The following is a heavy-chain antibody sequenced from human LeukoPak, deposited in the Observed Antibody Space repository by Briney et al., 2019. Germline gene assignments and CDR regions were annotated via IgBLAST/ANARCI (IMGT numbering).Heavy chain of an antibody. D-gene: IGHD3-3*01. V-gene: IGHV7-4-1*02. CDR3: ARTYYDFWSGPQTNYYYHYYYTDV. CDR2: IKTNTGKP. Sequence: ASVKVSCKASGYTFTSYAMKWGRQAPGQGLGWMGWIKTNTGKPTYAQGFTGRFVVSSDTSVSTASLQLSSLKAEDSALYYCARTYYDFWSGPQTNYYYHYYYTDVSGKGTTATVSS. CDR1: GYTFTSYA. J-gene: IGHJ6*03.